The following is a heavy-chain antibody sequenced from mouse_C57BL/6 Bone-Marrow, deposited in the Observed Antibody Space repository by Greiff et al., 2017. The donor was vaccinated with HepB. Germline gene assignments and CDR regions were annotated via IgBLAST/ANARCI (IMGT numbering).Heavy chain of an antibody. Sequence: SGPVLVKPGASVKMSCKASGYTFTDYYMNWVKQSHGKSLEWIGVINPYNGGTSYNQKFKGKATLTVDKSSSTAYMELNSLTSEDSAVYYCARNYNYFDYWGQGTTLTVSS. CDR3: ARNYNYFDY. CDR1: GYTFTDYY. V-gene: IGHV1-19*01. D-gene: IGHD1-1*01. J-gene: IGHJ2*01. CDR2: INPYNGGT.